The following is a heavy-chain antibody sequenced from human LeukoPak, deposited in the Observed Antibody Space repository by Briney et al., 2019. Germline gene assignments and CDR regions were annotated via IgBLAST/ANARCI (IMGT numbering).Heavy chain of an antibody. CDR2: ISSSGSTI. CDR1: GFTFSSYE. CDR3: ARITMSRFDP. Sequence: GGSLRLSCAASGFTFSSYEMNWVRQAPGKGLEWVSYISSSGSTIYYADSVKGRFTISRDNSKNTLYLQMNSLRAEDTAVYYCARITMSRFDPWGQGTLVTVS. D-gene: IGHD3-10*02. V-gene: IGHV3-48*03. J-gene: IGHJ5*02.